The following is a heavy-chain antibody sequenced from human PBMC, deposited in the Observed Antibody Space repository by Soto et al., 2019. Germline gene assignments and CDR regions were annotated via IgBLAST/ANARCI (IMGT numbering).Heavy chain of an antibody. CDR1: GFSVSSSD. V-gene: IGHV3-53*01. D-gene: IGHD6-6*01. CDR3: GTSSRKDCHFAMDV. Sequence: PGGSLRLSCAASGFSVSSSDMSWVRQVPGEGLEWVSVIYSGGSTHDADYVKGRFSVSRDTSKNTVDLQMNSLRVDDTAVYYCGTSSRKDCHFAMDVWGQGTAVTVSS. CDR2: IYSGGST. J-gene: IGHJ6*02.